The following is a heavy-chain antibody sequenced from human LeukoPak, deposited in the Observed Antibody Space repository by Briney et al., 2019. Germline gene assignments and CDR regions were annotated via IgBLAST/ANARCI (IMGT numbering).Heavy chain of an antibody. CDR2: ISAYNGNT. D-gene: IGHD2-2*01. V-gene: IGHV1-18*01. Sequence: EASVKVSCKASGYTFTSYGISWVRQAPGQGLEWMGWISAYNGNTNYAQKLQGRVTMTTDTSTSTAYMELRSLRSDDTAVYYCALCQGSTSCYAGENWFDPWGQGTLVTVSS. CDR1: GYTFTSYG. CDR3: ALCQGSTSCYAGENWFDP. J-gene: IGHJ5*02.